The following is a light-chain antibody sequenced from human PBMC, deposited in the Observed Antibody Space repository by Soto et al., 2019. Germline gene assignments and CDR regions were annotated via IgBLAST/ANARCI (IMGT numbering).Light chain of an antibody. CDR3: LQAKQTPYT. Sequence: DIVMTQFPLSLPVTPGEPASISCRSSQSLLLSNGYNSLDWYLQKPGQSPQLLLYFASNRASGVPDRFSGSGSGTYFTLKISRVEADYVGVYYCLQAKQTPYTFGQGTKLDIK. CDR2: FAS. CDR1: QSLLLSNGYNS. V-gene: IGKV2-28*01. J-gene: IGKJ2*01.